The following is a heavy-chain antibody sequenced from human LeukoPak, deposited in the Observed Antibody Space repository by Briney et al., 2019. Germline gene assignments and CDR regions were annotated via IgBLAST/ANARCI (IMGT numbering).Heavy chain of an antibody. CDR1: GFTVSSNY. Sequence: PGGSLRLSCTASGFTVSSNYMSWVRQAPGKGLEWVSVIYSGGSTYYSNSVKDRFTISRDNSKNTLYLQMNSLIDDDTAVYLCARDLAVHQWLVGFHYWGQGTLVTVSS. CDR2: IYSGGST. J-gene: IGHJ4*02. CDR3: ARDLAVHQWLVGFHY. D-gene: IGHD6-19*01. V-gene: IGHV3-66*01.